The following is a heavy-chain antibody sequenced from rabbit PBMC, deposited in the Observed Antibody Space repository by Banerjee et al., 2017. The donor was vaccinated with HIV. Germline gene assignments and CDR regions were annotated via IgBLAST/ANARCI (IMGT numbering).Heavy chain of an antibody. J-gene: IGHJ4*01. CDR2: INTSSGNI. Sequence: QSLQESGGGLFQPGGSLALTCKASGFSLSNNYVMCWVRQAPGKGLEWIGCINTSSGNIVYASWAKGRFTISKTSSTTVTLQMTSLTAADTATYFCARSAGTAGDGDGLWGPGTLVTVS. D-gene: IGHD7-1*01. V-gene: IGHV1S40*01. CDR3: ARSAGTAGDGDGL. CDR1: GFSLSNNYV.